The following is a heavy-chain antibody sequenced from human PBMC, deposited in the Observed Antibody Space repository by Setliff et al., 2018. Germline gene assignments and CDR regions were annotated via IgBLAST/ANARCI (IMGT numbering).Heavy chain of an antibody. V-gene: IGHV3-11*01. CDR1: GFRFSDLY. CDR3: AKVLYPGVGYFYGMDV. CDR2: ISGAGTTV. Sequence: PGGSLRLSCAASGFRFSDLYMSWVRQVPGKGLEWLSKISGAGTTVYYADSVKGRFIVSRDNSKSTLYLQMNSLRAEDTAIYYCAKVLYPGVGYFYGMDVWGQGTTVTVSS. J-gene: IGHJ6*02. D-gene: IGHD3-10*01.